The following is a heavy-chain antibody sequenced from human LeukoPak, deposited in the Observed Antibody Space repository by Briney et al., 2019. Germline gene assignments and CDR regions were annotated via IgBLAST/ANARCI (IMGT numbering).Heavy chain of an antibody. CDR3: ARAVVSSSSDYFDY. D-gene: IGHD6-6*01. J-gene: IGHJ4*02. V-gene: IGHV3-30*04. CDR2: ISHDGGNK. Sequence: GGSLRLSCAASGFIFSSSVMHWVRQAPGKGLEWVAVISHDGGNKYYADSVKGRFTISRDNSKNTLYLQTNSLRAEDTAVYYCARAVVSSSSDYFDYWGQGTLVTVSS. CDR1: GFIFSSSV.